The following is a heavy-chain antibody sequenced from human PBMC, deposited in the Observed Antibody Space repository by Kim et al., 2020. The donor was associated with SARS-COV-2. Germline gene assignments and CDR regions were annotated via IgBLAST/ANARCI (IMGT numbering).Heavy chain of an antibody. V-gene: IGHV1-69*13. CDR3: ARDGLASAVRFLEWLSPRLDY. CDR1: GGTFSNYA. J-gene: IGHJ4*02. CDR2: IIPIFGTA. Sequence: SVKVSCKASGGTFSNYAISWVRQAPGQGLEWMGGIIPIFGTANYAQKFQGRVTITADESTSTAYMELSSLRSEDTAVYYCARDGLASAVRFLEWLSPRLDYWGQGTLVTVSS. D-gene: IGHD3-3*01.